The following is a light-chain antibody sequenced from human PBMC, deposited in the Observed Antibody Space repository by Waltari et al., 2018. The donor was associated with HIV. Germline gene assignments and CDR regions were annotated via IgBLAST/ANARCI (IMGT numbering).Light chain of an antibody. CDR1: SSNVGRDDL. V-gene: IGLV2-23*02. J-gene: IGLJ1*01. CDR2: EVT. CDR3: CSCPRSGIRYV. Sequence: QSALTQPASVSGSPGQSITISCTGTSSNVGRDDLVSWSQQHPGEAPKLILYEVTKRPLGVSNLFSGSKSGNSASRTISGLQAEDEADYYCCSCPRSGIRYVFGTGTKVTVL.